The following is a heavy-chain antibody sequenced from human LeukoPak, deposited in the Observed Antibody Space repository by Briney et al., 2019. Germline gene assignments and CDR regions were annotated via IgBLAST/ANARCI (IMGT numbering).Heavy chain of an antibody. D-gene: IGHD5-12*01. V-gene: IGHV3-21*06. CDR3: VRVHGGYGRDYIDN. CDR2: ISSTSGLI. J-gene: IGHJ4*02. Sequence: GGSLRLSCAASGFTFSSDSMNWVRQAPGKGLEWVSSISSTSGLISYADSVKGRFTISRDNAKSSLYLQMNSLRAEETALYYCVRVHGGYGRDYIDNWGQGTPVTVSS. CDR1: GFTFSSDS.